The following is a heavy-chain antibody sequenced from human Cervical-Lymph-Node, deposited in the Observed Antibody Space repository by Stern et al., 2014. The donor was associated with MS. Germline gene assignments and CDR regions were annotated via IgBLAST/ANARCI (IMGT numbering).Heavy chain of an antibody. D-gene: IGHD5-12*01. CDR2: INTNTGHP. V-gene: IGHV7-4-1*02. CDR3: ARGGASWRYGMDV. Sequence: VQLVESGSELKKPGASAKVSCKASGYSFTNYAMNWVRQAPGQGLEWMGWINTNTGHPTYGQGYTGRFVLSLDTSVSTAYLQISSLKVEDTAVYYCARGGASWRYGMDVWGQGTTVTVSS. J-gene: IGHJ6*02. CDR1: GYSFTNYA.